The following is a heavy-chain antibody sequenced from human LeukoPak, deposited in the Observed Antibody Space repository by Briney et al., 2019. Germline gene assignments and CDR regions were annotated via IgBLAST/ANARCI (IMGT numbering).Heavy chain of an antibody. CDR3: AKDLVDSSGSDY. D-gene: IGHD6-19*01. J-gene: IGHJ4*02. CDR1: GFTFSSYA. CDR2: ITDGAIST. Sequence: QPGGSLRLSCAASGFTFSSYAMSWVRQAPGKGLEWASTITDGAISTYYADSVKGRFTVSRDNSKNTLYLQMNSLRAEDTAVYYCAKDLVDSSGSDYWGQGTLVTVSA. V-gene: IGHV3-23*01.